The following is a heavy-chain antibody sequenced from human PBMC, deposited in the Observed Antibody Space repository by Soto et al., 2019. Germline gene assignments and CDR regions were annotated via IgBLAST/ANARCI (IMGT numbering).Heavy chain of an antibody. D-gene: IGHD6-25*01. CDR2: IDSDDGKT. CDR3: VKAGYPSRLL. CDR1: GFTFSSYA. Sequence: VQLLESGGGLIQPGGSLRLSCVASGFTFSSYAMNWVRQGPGTGLAWVAVIDSDDGKTYYANAVKGRFSISRDNSKNRLFLQMNSLRVEEPAAYYCVKAGYPSRLLWGQGTLVTV. V-gene: IGHV3-23*01. J-gene: IGHJ4*02.